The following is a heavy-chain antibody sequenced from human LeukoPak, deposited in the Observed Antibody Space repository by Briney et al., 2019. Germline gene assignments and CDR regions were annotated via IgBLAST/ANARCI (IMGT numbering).Heavy chain of an antibody. CDR2: INHSGST. V-gene: IGHV4-34*01. D-gene: IGHD3-10*01. CDR1: GGSFSGYY. CDR3: AGGRMVRGVKRTNDY. J-gene: IGHJ4*02. Sequence: PSETLSLTCAVYGGSFSGYYWSWIRQPPGKGLEWIGEINHSGSTNYNPSLKSRVTISVDTSKNQFSLKLSSVTAADTAVYYCAGGRMVRGVKRTNDYWGQGTLVTVSS.